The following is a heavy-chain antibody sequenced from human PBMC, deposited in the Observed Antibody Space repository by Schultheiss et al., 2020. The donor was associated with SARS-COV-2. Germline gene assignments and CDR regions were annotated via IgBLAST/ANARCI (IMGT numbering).Heavy chain of an antibody. J-gene: IGHJ6*02. CDR1: GGSFSGSY. V-gene: IGHV4-34*01. Sequence: GSLRLSCAVYGGSFSGSYWSWIRQPPGKGLEWIGEINRSGSTNYNPSLKGRVTISVDTSKNQFSLKLSSVTAADTAVYYCARGGLYDSGGQYYYGMDVWGQGTTVTVSS. D-gene: IGHD3-22*01. CDR3: ARGGLYDSGGQYYYGMDV. CDR2: INRSGST.